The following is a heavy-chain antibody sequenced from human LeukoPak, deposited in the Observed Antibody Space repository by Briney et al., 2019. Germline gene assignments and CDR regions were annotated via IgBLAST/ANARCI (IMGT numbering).Heavy chain of an antibody. CDR1: GFTFSSYW. CDR2: IKQDGSEK. J-gene: IGHJ3*02. V-gene: IGHV3-7*01. D-gene: IGHD1-14*01. CDR3: ARIKGYTRFDI. Sequence: GGSLRLSCAASGFTFSSYWMTWVRQAPGKGLEWVANIKQDGSEKYYVDSVRGRFTISRDNAKNSLYLQMNSLRAEDTAVYYCARIKGYTRFDIWGQGTMVTVSS.